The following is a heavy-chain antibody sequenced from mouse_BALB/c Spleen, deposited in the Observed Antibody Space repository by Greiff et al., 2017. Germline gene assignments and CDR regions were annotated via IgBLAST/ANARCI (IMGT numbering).Heavy chain of an antibody. CDR2: IYPGNVNT. V-gene: IGHV1S56*01. CDR3: ASTYDGYAMDY. D-gene: IGHD2-3*01. CDR1: GYTFTSYY. Sequence: VQLQQSGPELVKPGASVRISCKASGYTFTSYYIHWVKQRPGQGLEWIGWIYPGNVNTKYNEKFKGKATLTADKSSSTAYMQLSSLTSEDSAVYFCASTYDGYAMDYWGQGTSVTVSS. J-gene: IGHJ4*01.